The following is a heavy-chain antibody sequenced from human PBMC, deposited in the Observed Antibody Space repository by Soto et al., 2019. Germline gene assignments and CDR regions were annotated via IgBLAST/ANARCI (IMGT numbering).Heavy chain of an antibody. Sequence: QMQLVQSGPEVKKPGISVKVSCKASGFTFTSSAMQWVRQARGQRLEWIGWIVVGSGNTNYAHKFQERVTITRDMSTSAAYMELSRLRAEDTAVYYCAAYVFWSGYRTWWDYWFDPWGQGTLVTVSS. CDR3: AAYVFWSGYRTWWDYWFDP. V-gene: IGHV1-58*02. J-gene: IGHJ5*02. CDR2: IVVGSGNT. CDR1: GFTFTSSA. D-gene: IGHD3-3*01.